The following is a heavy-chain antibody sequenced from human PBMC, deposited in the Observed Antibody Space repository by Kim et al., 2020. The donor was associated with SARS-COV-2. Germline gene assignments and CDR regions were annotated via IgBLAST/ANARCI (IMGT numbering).Heavy chain of an antibody. V-gene: IGHV3-23*01. J-gene: IGHJ6*02. D-gene: IGHD2-2*01. CDR3: AKDGGRVPAIMDV. Sequence: YADSVKGRFTISRDNSKNTLYLQMNSLRAEDTAVYYCAKDGGRVPAIMDVWGQGTTVTVSS.